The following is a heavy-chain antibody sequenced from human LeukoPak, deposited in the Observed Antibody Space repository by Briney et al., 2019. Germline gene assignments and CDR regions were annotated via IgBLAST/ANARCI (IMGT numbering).Heavy chain of an antibody. CDR3: ARVGSSSWYNWFDP. CDR1: GSTVSSNY. V-gene: IGHV3-66*01. Sequence: GGSLRLSCAASGSTVSSNYMSWVCQAPGKGLEWVSVIYSGGSTYYADSVKGRFTISRDNSKNTLYLQMNSLRAEDTAVYYCARVGSSSWYNWFDPWGQGTLVTVSS. D-gene: IGHD6-13*01. J-gene: IGHJ5*02. CDR2: IYSGGST.